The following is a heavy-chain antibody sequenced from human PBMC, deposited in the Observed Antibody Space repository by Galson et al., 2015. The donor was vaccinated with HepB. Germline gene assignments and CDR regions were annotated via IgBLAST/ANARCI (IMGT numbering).Heavy chain of an antibody. Sequence: SLRLSCAASGFTFSSYAMHWVRQAPGKGLEWVAVISYDGSNKYYADSVKGRFTISRDNSKNTLYLQMNSLRAEDTAVYYCARDQHSSSWYGRYYYRDVWGTGTTVSVSS. CDR1: GFTFSSYA. CDR3: ARDQHSSSWYGRYYYRDV. J-gene: IGHJ6*03. D-gene: IGHD6-13*01. V-gene: IGHV3-30-3*01. CDR2: ISYDGSNK.